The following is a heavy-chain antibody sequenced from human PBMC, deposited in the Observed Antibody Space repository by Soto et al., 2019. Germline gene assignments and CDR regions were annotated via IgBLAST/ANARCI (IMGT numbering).Heavy chain of an antibody. Sequence: QLQLQESGPGLVKPSETLSLTCTVSGGSISSSSYYWGWIRQPPGKGLEWLGSIYYSGSTYYNPPLKSRVTISVDTSKNQFSLKLSSVTAADTAVYYCARLEDGDYVLYWGQGTLVTVSS. CDR3: ARLEDGDYVLY. D-gene: IGHD4-17*01. CDR2: IYYSGST. CDR1: GGSISSSSYY. J-gene: IGHJ4*02. V-gene: IGHV4-39*01.